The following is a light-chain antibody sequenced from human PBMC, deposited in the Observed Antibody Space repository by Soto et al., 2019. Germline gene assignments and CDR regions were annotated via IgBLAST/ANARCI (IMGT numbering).Light chain of an antibody. J-gene: IGLJ3*02. Sequence: SYELTQPPSVSVAPGKTARITCGGNNIGSKSVHWYQQKPGQAPVLVINYDSDRPSGIPERFSGSNSGNTATLTISRVEAGDEADYYCQVWDSSRDHVVFGGGTKVTVL. CDR1: NIGSKS. CDR2: YDS. V-gene: IGLV3-21*04. CDR3: QVWDSSRDHVV.